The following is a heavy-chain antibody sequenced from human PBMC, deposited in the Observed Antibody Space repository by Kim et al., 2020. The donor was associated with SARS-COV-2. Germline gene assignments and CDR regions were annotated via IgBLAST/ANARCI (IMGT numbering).Heavy chain of an antibody. D-gene: IGHD6-13*01. CDR3: TREAAGTPI. Sequence: GTTEYAASVKGRSTISRDDSKSIAYLQMNSLKTEDTAVYYCTREAAGTPICGQGTMVTVSS. CDR2: GTT. J-gene: IGHJ3*02. V-gene: IGHV3-49*02.